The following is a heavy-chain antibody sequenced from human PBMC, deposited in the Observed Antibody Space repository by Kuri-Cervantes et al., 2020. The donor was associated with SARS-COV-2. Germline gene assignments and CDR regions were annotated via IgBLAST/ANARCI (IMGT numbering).Heavy chain of an antibody. Sequence: GGSLRLSCAASGFTFSSYAMHWVRQAPGKGLEWVAVISYDGSNKYYADSVKGRFTISRDNSKNTLYLQMNSLRAEDTAVYYCAREGGSPGDAFDIRGQGTMVTVSS. CDR3: AREGGSPGDAFDI. J-gene: IGHJ3*02. CDR1: GFTFSSYA. D-gene: IGHD3-16*01. V-gene: IGHV3-30-3*01. CDR2: ISYDGSNK.